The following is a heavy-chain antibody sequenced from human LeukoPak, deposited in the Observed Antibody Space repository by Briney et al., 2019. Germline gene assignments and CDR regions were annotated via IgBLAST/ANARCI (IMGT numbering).Heavy chain of an antibody. D-gene: IGHD3-3*01. CDR2: IYYSGST. CDR1: GDSISSYY. CDR3: ARTSRMEWLLLPGWFDP. J-gene: IGHJ5*02. V-gene: IGHV4-59*01. Sequence: SETLSLTCTVSGDSISSYYWSWIRQPPGKGLEWIGYIYYSGSTNYNPSLKSRVTISVDTSKNQFSLKLSSVTAADTAVYYCARTSRMEWLLLPGWFDPWGQGTLVTVSS.